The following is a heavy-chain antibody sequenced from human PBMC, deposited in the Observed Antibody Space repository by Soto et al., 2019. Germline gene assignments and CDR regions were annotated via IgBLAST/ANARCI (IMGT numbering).Heavy chain of an antibody. J-gene: IGHJ4*02. Sequence: QVQLVESGGGVVQPGRSLRLSCAASGFTFSSYGMHWVRQAPGKGLEWVAVISYDGSNKYYADSVKGRFTISRDNYKNTLYLQMNSLRAEDTAVYYCAKDLFPSVAGTFDYWGQGTLVTVSS. D-gene: IGHD6-19*01. V-gene: IGHV3-30*18. CDR3: AKDLFPSVAGTFDY. CDR1: GFTFSSYG. CDR2: ISYDGSNK.